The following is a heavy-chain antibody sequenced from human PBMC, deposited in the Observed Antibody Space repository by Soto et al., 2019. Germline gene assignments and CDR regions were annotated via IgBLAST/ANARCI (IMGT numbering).Heavy chain of an antibody. CDR2: ISSSSSYI. V-gene: IGHV3-21*01. Sequence: SGGSLRLSCAASGFTFSSYSMNWVRQAPGKGLEWVSSISSSSSYIYYADSVKGRFTISRDNAKNSPYLQMNSLRAEDTAVYYCARVGGGYQLLHAFDIWGQGTMVTVSS. CDR1: GFTFSSYS. D-gene: IGHD2-2*01. CDR3: ARVGGGYQLLHAFDI. J-gene: IGHJ3*02.